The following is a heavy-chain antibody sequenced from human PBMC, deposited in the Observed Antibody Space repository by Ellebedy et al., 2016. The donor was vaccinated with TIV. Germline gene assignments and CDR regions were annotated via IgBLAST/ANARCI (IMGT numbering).Heavy chain of an antibody. J-gene: IGHJ3*02. CDR1: GFTFSSYW. V-gene: IGHV3-74*01. Sequence: GGSLRLXXAASGFTFSSYWMHWVRQAPGKGLVWVSRIDTDGTSTSYADSVKGRFTISRDNSKNTLYLQMNSLRAEDTAVYYCARESSVVERGYCSGGSCSSGGSGAFDIWGQGTMVTVSS. D-gene: IGHD2-15*01. CDR2: IDTDGTST. CDR3: ARESSVVERGYCSGGSCSSGGSGAFDI.